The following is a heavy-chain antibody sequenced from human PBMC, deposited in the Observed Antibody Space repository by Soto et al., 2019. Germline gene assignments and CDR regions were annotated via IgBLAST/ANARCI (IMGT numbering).Heavy chain of an antibody. J-gene: IGHJ5*02. V-gene: IGHV4-39*01. CDR1: GGSISSSSYY. D-gene: IGHD3-10*01. CDR3: ARHGVTMVRGVIITDTHNNWFDP. CDR2: IYYSGST. Sequence: SETLSLTCTVSGGSISSSSYYWGWIRQPPGKGQEWIGSIYYSGSTYYNPSLKSRVTISVDTSKNQFSLKLSSVTAADTAVYYCARHGVTMVRGVIITDTHNNWFDPWGQGTLVTVSS.